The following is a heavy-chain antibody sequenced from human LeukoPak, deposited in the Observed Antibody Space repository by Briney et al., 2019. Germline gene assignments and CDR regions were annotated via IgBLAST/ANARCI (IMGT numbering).Heavy chain of an antibody. D-gene: IGHD2-15*01. Sequence: PGGSLRLSCAASGFTFSSYAMSWVRQAPGKGLEWVSAISGSGGSTYYADSVKGRFTISRDNSKNTLYLQMNSLRVEDTAVYYCAKEIYCSGGSCYSDAFDIWGQGTMVTVSS. CDR3: AKEIYCSGGSCYSDAFDI. V-gene: IGHV3-23*01. J-gene: IGHJ3*02. CDR2: ISGSGGST. CDR1: GFTFSSYA.